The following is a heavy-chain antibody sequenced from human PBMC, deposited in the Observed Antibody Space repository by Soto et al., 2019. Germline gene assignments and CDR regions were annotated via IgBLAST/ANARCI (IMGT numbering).Heavy chain of an antibody. D-gene: IGHD3-3*01. CDR1: GYTFTGYY. CDR2: INPNSGGT. J-gene: IGHJ5*02. Sequence: ASVKVSCKASGYTFTGYYMHWVRQAPGQGLEWMGWINPNSGGTNYAQKFQGWVTMTRDTSISTAYMELSRLRSDDTAVYYCSRDMVYDFWSGPKAEFWFDPWGQGTLVTVSS. CDR3: SRDMVYDFWSGPKAEFWFDP. V-gene: IGHV1-2*04.